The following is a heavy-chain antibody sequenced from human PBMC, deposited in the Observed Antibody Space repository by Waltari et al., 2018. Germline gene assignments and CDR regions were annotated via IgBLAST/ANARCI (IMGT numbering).Heavy chain of an antibody. CDR2: VNYVGSA. CDR1: GESLSGHF. CDR3: AKQLVDVWDGLGGFDV. Sequence: QVQLQQWGAGLLRPSEPLSLTCAVNGESLSGHFLSWFRQAPGKGLEWIAEVNYVGSANANPSLESRVTISVDTAKNQIFLKMNSVTAADTGLYYCAKQLVDVWDGLGGFDVWGQGTMITVSS. D-gene: IGHD3-16*01. V-gene: IGHV4-34*01. J-gene: IGHJ3*01.